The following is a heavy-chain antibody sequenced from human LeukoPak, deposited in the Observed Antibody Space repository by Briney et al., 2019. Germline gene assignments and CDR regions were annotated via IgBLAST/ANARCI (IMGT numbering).Heavy chain of an antibody. V-gene: IGHV4-59*08. CDR3: ARSAIDAFDI. CDR2: IYNSGST. J-gene: IGHJ3*02. D-gene: IGHD6-25*01. CDR1: GGSISSYY. Sequence: SETLSLTCTVSGGSISSYYWSWIRQPPGKGLECVGYIYNSGSTNYNPSLKSRVSISVDTSKNQFSLKLSSVTAADTAVYYCARSAIDAFDIWGQGTMVTVSS.